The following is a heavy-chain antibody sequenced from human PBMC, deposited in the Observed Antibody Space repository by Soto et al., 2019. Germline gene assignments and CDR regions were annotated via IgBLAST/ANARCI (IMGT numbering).Heavy chain of an antibody. CDR3: ARTGSSSPWSGYQTDYYYYGMDV. V-gene: IGHV4-39*01. D-gene: IGHD3-3*01. CDR1: GDPISSSSYY. CDR2: IYYSGNT. J-gene: IGHJ6*02. Sequence: SETLSLTCTVSGDPISSSSYYWGWIRQPPGKGLEWIGSIYYSGNTYYKQSLKSQVNISVDTSKNQITLKQNSQTAADTALFYCARTGSSSPWSGYQTDYYYYGMDVWGQGTTVT.